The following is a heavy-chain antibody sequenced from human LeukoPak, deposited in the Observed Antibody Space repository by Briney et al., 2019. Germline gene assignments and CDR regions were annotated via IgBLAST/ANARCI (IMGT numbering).Heavy chain of an antibody. CDR1: GFTFSSYS. CDR2: ISSSSSTI. Sequence: PGGSLRLSCAASGFTFSSYSMNWVRQAPGKGLEWVSYISSSSSTIYYADSVKGRFTISRDNSKNTLYLQMNSLRAEDTAVYYCAKAWVYSSSPSDYWGQGTLVTVSS. J-gene: IGHJ4*02. D-gene: IGHD6-13*01. CDR3: AKAWVYSSSPSDY. V-gene: IGHV3-48*01.